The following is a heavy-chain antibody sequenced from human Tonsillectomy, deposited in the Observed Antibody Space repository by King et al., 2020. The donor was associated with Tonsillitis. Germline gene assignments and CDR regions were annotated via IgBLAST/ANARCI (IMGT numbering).Heavy chain of an antibody. CDR1: GFTLRSYG. Sequence: VQLVESGGGVVQPGGSLRLSCAASGFTLRSYGMHWVRQAPGKGLEWVAFIRYDGSNKYYVDHVKGRFTISRDNSKNTLYLQMNSLRAEDTAMYYCAKAKSAVAAADYGMDVWGQGTTVTVSS. CDR3: AKAKSAVAAADYGMDV. V-gene: IGHV3-30*02. CDR2: IRYDGSNK. J-gene: IGHJ6*02. D-gene: IGHD6-13*01.